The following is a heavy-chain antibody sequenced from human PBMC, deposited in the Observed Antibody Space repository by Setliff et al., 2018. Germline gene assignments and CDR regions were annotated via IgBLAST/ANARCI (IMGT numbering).Heavy chain of an antibody. CDR3: ARQFRYPGIAVAGIDY. CDR1: GGSISSRSSY. CDR2: MFYTGSA. J-gene: IGHJ4*02. Sequence: PSETLSLTCTVSGGSISSRSSYWSWVRQPPGKGLEWIGTMFYTGSAYYTPSLKSRVTISVDTSKNQFSLKLSSVTAADTAVYYCARQFRYPGIAVAGIDYWGQGTLVTVSS. D-gene: IGHD6-19*01. V-gene: IGHV4-39*01.